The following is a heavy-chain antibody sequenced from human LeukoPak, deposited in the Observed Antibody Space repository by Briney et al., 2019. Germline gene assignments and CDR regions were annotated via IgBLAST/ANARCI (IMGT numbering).Heavy chain of an antibody. Sequence: SETLSLTCTVSGYSISSGYYWGWIRRPPGKGLEWIGSIYHSGSTYYNPSLKSRVTISVDTSKNQFSLKLSSVTAADTAVYYCARAPWGMVRGSYYFDYWGQGTLVAVSS. V-gene: IGHV4-38-2*02. CDR3: ARAPWGMVRGSYYFDY. J-gene: IGHJ4*02. CDR2: IYHSGST. D-gene: IGHD3-10*01. CDR1: GYSISSGYY.